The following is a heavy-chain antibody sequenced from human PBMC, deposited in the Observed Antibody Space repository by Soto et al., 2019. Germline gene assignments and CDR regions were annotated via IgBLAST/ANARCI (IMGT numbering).Heavy chain of an antibody. CDR2: IYYSGST. J-gene: IGHJ4*02. CDR3: ARSTDSSGWRFDS. CDR1: GASISVYS. V-gene: IGHV4-59*01. Sequence: QVQLQESGPGLVKPSETLSLTCTVSGASISVYSWSWIRQPPGKGLEWIGYIYYSGSTNYNPSLKGRVAISVDKSKNQFSLNLSSVTAADTAVYYCARSTDSSGWRFDSWGQGTQVTVSS. D-gene: IGHD6-19*01.